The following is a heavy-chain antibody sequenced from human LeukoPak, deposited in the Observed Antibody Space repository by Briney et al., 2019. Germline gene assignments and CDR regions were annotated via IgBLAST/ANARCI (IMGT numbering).Heavy chain of an antibody. Sequence: PSETLSLTCTVSGYSISSGYYWGWIRQPPGKGLEWIGEINHSGSTNYNPSLKSRVTISVDTSKNQFSLKLSSVTAADTAVYYCARGKVTRGYSYGTRESAYYYMDVWGKGTTVTVSS. V-gene: IGHV4-38-2*02. CDR3: ARGKVTRGYSYGTRESAYYYMDV. D-gene: IGHD5-18*01. J-gene: IGHJ6*03. CDR2: INHSGST. CDR1: GYSISSGYY.